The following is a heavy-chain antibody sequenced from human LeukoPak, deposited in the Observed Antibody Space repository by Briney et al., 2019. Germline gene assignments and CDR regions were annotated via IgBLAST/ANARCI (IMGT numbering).Heavy chain of an antibody. J-gene: IGHJ4*02. D-gene: IGHD3-22*01. CDR2: IWYDGSNK. V-gene: IGHV3-33*01. Sequence: GGSLRLSCAASGFTFSSYGMHWVRQAPGKGLEWVAVIWYDGSNKYYADSVKGRFTISRDNSKNTLYLQMNSLRAEDTVVYYCARDYTDSSGYLDYWGQGTLVTVSS. CDR3: ARDYTDSSGYLDY. CDR1: GFTFSSYG.